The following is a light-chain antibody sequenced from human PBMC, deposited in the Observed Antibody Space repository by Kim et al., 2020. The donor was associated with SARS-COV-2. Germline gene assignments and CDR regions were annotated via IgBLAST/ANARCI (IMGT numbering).Light chain of an antibody. J-gene: IGKJ1*01. CDR3: QQSYSTPPT. V-gene: IGKV1-39*01. Sequence: SASVGDRVTITCRATQSSTFYLKWYQQKPGKAPELLIYSTSSLQSGVPARFSGSGSGTDFTLTISNLQPEDFAAYTCQQSYSTPPTFGQGTKVEIK. CDR1: QSSTFY. CDR2: STS.